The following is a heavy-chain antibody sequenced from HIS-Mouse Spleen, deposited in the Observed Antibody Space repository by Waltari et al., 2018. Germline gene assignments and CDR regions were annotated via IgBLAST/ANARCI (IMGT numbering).Heavy chain of an antibody. J-gene: IGHJ2*01. Sequence: QLQLQESGPGLVKPSETLSLPCTVSGGSISSSSYYWGWIRQPPGKGLDWIGSLYYSGRTYYNPSLKSRVTISVDTSKNQFSLKLSSVTAADTAVYYCAREIPYSSSWYDWYFDLWGRGTLVTVSS. CDR1: GGSISSSSYY. V-gene: IGHV4-39*07. D-gene: IGHD6-13*01. CDR3: AREIPYSSSWYDWYFDL. CDR2: LYYSGRT.